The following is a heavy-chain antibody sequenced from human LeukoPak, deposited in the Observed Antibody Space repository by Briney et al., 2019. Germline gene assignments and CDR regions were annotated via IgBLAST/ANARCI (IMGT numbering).Heavy chain of an antibody. V-gene: IGHV3-64*04. CDR2: ISSNGGST. J-gene: IGHJ4*02. CDR3: ARLSSVAGTLFDY. Sequence: SGGSLRLSCSASGFTFSSYAMHWVRQAPGKGLEYASAISSNGGSTYYADSVKGRFTISRDNAKNSLYLQMNSLRAEDTAVYYCARLSSVAGTLFDYWGQGTLVTVSS. CDR1: GFTFSSYA. D-gene: IGHD6-19*01.